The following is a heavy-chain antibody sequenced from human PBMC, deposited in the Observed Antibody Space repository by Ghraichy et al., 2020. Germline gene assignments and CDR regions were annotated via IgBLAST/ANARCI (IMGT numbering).Heavy chain of an antibody. CDR2: IYHSGST. CDR3: AGAVAGRAYYYYYYMDV. CDR1: GGSISSSNW. J-gene: IGHJ6*03. Sequence: SETLSLTCAVSGGSISSSNWWRWVRQPPGKGLGWIGEIYHSGSTNYNPSLKSRVTISVAKSKNQFSLKRSSVTAADTAVYYCAGAVAGRAYYYYYYMDVWGKGTTVTVSS. V-gene: IGHV4-4*02. D-gene: IGHD6-19*01.